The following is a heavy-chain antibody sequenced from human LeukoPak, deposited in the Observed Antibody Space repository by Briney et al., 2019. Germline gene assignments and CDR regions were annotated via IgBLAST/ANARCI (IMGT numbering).Heavy chain of an antibody. D-gene: IGHD5-24*01. CDR2: IYYSGST. Sequence: SEILSLTCTVSGGSISSSSYYWGWIRQPPGKGLEWIGSIYYSGSTYYNPSLKSRVTISVDTSKNQFSLKLSSVTAADTAVYYCARGIRIQGMATRNWFDPWGQGTLVTVSS. CDR1: GGSISSSSYY. V-gene: IGHV4-39*07. J-gene: IGHJ5*02. CDR3: ARGIRIQGMATRNWFDP.